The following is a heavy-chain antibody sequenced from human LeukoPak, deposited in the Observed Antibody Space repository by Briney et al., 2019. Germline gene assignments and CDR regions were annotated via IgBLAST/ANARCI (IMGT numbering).Heavy chain of an antibody. D-gene: IGHD6-13*01. CDR1: GYTFTSYD. CDR2: MNPNSGNT. CDR3: ARDIPAAGFY. J-gene: IGHJ4*02. Sequence: GASVKVSCKASGYTFTSYDINWVRQAAGQGLEWMGWMNPNSGNTGYAQKFQGRVTMTRDTSTSTVYMELSSLRSEDTAVYYCARDIPAAGFYWGQGTLVTVSS. V-gene: IGHV1-8*01.